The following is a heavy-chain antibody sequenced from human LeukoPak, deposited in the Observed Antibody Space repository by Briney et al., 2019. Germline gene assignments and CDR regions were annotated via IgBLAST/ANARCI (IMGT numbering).Heavy chain of an antibody. Sequence: GSVKVSCTASGYTLTGYYMHWVRQAPGQGLQWMGWINSNSCGTNFEQNFQGRFTMTSDTSINTAYMELTRLRYDDTAVYYCARTTGYTSSWSDGLDIWGQGTMVTV. J-gene: IGHJ3*02. CDR2: INSNSCGT. V-gene: IGHV1-2*02. CDR1: GYTLTGYY. CDR3: ARTTGYTSSWSDGLDI. D-gene: IGHD6-13*01.